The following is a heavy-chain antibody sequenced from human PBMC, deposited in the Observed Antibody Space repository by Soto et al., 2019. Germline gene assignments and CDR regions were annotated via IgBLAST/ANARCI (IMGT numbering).Heavy chain of an antibody. CDR3: ARGVRGSGSYQSNYYYGMDV. Sequence: QVQLQQWGAGLLKPSETLSLTCAVYGGSFSGYYWSWIRQPPGKGLEWIGEINHSGSTNYNPSLKSRVTTSVATSKHQFSLKLSSVTAADTAVYYCARGVRGSGSYQSNYYYGMDVWGQGTTVTVSS. CDR2: INHSGST. J-gene: IGHJ6*02. V-gene: IGHV4-34*01. CDR1: GGSFSGYY. D-gene: IGHD3-10*01.